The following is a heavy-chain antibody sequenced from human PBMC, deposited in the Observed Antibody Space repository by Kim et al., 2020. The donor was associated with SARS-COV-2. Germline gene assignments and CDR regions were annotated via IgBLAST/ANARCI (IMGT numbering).Heavy chain of an antibody. J-gene: IGHJ4*02. Sequence: GGSLRLSCAASGFTFSSYAMSWVRQAPGKGLEWVSAISGSGGSTYYADSVKGRFTISRDNSKNTLYLQMNSLRAEDTAVYYCAKGPYYYDRGGLGYWGQGTLVTVSS. CDR3: AKGPYYYDRGGLGY. V-gene: IGHV3-23*01. CDR1: GFTFSSYA. D-gene: IGHD3-22*01. CDR2: ISGSGGST.